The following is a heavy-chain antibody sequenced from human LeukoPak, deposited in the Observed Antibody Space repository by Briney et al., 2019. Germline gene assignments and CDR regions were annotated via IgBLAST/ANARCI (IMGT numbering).Heavy chain of an antibody. V-gene: IGHV3-48*03. CDR3: AKGGGGTNYYYMYV. CDR1: GFTFSSYE. CDR2: ISSSGSTI. J-gene: IGHJ6*03. D-gene: IGHD1-1*01. Sequence: GGSLRLSCAASGFTFSSYEMNWVRQAPGKGLEWVSYISSSGSTIYYADSVKGRFTISRDNAKNSLYLQMNILRAEDMALYYCAKGGGGTNYYYMYVWGKGTTVTVSS.